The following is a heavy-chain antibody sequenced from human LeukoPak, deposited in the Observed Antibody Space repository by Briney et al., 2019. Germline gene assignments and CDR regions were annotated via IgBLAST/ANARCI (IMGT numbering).Heavy chain of an antibody. CDR3: ARLDCSSTSCYQYGMDV. CDR1: GFTFSSYS. D-gene: IGHD2-2*01. J-gene: IGHJ6*02. Sequence: GGSLRLSCAASGFTFSSYSMNWVRQAPGKGLEWVSSISGSSSYIYYADSVKGRFTISRDNAKNSLYLQMNSLRAEDTAVYYCARLDCSSTSCYQYGMDVWGQGTTVTVSS. V-gene: IGHV3-21*01. CDR2: ISGSSSYI.